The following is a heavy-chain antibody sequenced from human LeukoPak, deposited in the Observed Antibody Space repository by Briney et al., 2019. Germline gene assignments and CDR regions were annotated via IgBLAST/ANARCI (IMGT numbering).Heavy chain of an antibody. CDR3: AKDLPPHSGIYGRYAFDI. V-gene: IGHV3-23*01. D-gene: IGHD1-26*01. Sequence: PGGSLRLSCAASGFTFTNYGMSWVRQAPGKGLEWVSGISAGGDRTYYADSVKGRVTISRDNSKNTLYLQMNSLRAEDTAVYSCAKDLPPHSGIYGRYAFDIWGQGTMVTVSS. J-gene: IGHJ3*02. CDR1: GFTFTNYG. CDR2: ISAGGDRT.